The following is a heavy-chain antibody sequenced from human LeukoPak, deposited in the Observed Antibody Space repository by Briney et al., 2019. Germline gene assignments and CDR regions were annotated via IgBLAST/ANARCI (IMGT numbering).Heavy chain of an antibody. V-gene: IGHV3-74*01. D-gene: IGHD6-13*01. CDR3: ARGAAAGMGGHDAFDI. CDR2: INSDGSST. J-gene: IGHJ3*02. Sequence: GGSLRLSCAASGFTFSSYWMHWVRQAPGEGLVWVSRINSDGSSTSYVDSVKGRFTISRDNAKNTLFLQMNSLRAEDTAVYYCARGAAAGMGGHDAFDIWGQGTMVTVSS. CDR1: GFTFSSYW.